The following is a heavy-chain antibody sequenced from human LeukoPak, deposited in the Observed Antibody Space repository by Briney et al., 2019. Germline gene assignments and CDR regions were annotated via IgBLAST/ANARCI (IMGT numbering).Heavy chain of an antibody. CDR1: GGSISSYY. Sequence: SETLSLTCTVSGGSISSYYWSWIRQPPGKGLEWIGYIYYSGSTNYNPSLKSRVTISADTSKNQFSLKLSSVTAADTAVYYCASSITMVRGVSDGGFDYWGQGTLVTVSS. V-gene: IGHV4-59*01. D-gene: IGHD3-10*01. CDR2: IYYSGST. J-gene: IGHJ4*02. CDR3: ASSITMVRGVSDGGFDY.